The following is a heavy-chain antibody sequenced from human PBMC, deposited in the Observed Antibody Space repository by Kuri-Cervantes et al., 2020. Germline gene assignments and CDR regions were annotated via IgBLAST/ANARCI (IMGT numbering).Heavy chain of an antibody. D-gene: IGHD3-10*01. J-gene: IGHJ6*02. CDR2: IYHSGST. CDR3: ARDSGNPMRFGELLFGVHYYGMDV. Sequence: GSLRLSCTVSGGSISSYYWSWIRQPPGKGLEWIGYIYHSGSTYYNPSLKSRVTISVDRSKNQFSLKLSSVTAADTAVYYCARDSGNPMRFGELLFGVHYYGMDVWGQGTTVTVSS. CDR1: GGSISSYY. V-gene: IGHV4-59*12.